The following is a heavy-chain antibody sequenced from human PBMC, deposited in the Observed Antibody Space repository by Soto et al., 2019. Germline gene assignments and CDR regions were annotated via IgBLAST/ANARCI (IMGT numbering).Heavy chain of an antibody. D-gene: IGHD3-10*01. CDR2: IFYSGST. V-gene: IGHV4-31*03. CDR3: ATAGSGSYTNNWFDP. CDR1: GGSIIRGSYY. J-gene: IGHJ5*02. Sequence: SETLSLTCSVSGGSIIRGSYYWTWIRQHPGNGLEWLGNIFYSGSTYYNPSLKSRILMSLDTSKNQFSLRLSSVTAADTAVYYCATAGSGSYTNNWFDPWGLGTLVTVSS.